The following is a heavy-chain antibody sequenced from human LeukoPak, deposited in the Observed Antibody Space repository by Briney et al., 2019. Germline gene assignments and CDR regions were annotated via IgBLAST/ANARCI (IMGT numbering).Heavy chain of an antibody. Sequence: SETLSLTCAVYGGSFSGYYWSWIRQPPGKGLEWIGEINHSGSTNYNPSLKSRVTISVDTSKNQISLRLTSVTVTDTAMYYCARQTGSGLFTLPGGQGTLVTVSS. CDR2: INHSGST. D-gene: IGHD3/OR15-3a*01. CDR1: GGSFSGYY. J-gene: IGHJ4*02. V-gene: IGHV4-34*01. CDR3: ARQTGSGLFTLP.